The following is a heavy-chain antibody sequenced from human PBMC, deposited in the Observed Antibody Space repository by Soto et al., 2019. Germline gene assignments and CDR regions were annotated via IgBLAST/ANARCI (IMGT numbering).Heavy chain of an antibody. V-gene: IGHV1-2*04. Sequence: ASVKVSCKASGYTFTGYYMHWVRQAPGQGLEWMGWINPNSGGTNYAQKFQGWVTMTRDTSISTAYMELSRLRSDDTAVYYCARDYYYGSGSYSGMDVWGQGTTVTVSS. CDR1: GYTFTGYY. D-gene: IGHD3-10*01. J-gene: IGHJ6*02. CDR2: INPNSGGT. CDR3: ARDYYYGSGSYSGMDV.